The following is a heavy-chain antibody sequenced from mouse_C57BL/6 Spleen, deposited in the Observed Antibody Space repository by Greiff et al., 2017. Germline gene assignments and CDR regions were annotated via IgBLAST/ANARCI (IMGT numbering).Heavy chain of an antibody. V-gene: IGHV14-4*01. CDR1: GFNIKDDY. CDR3: TAYGNYV. CDR2: IDPENGDT. Sequence: EVHLVESGAELVRPGASVKLSCTASGFNIKDDYMHWVKQRPEQGLEWIGWIDPENGDTAYASKFQGKATITADTSSNTAYLQLSSLTSEDTAVYYCTAYGNYVWGQGTTLTVSS. J-gene: IGHJ2*01. D-gene: IGHD2-1*01.